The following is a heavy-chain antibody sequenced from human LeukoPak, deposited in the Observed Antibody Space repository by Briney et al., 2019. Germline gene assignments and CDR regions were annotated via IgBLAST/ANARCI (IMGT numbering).Heavy chain of an antibody. Sequence: PSQTLSLTCTVSGGSISSGSYYWSWIRQPAGKGLEWIGRIYTSGSTNYNPSLKSRVTISVDTSKNQFSLKLSSVTAADTAVYYCARALYQNYDILTGYYYMDYFDYWGQGTLVTVSS. J-gene: IGHJ4*02. D-gene: IGHD3-9*01. CDR1: GGSISSGSYY. CDR3: ARALYQNYDILTGYYYMDYFDY. V-gene: IGHV4-61*02. CDR2: IYTSGST.